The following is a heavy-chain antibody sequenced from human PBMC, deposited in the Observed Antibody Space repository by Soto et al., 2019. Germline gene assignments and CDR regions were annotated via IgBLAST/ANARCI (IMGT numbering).Heavy chain of an antibody. D-gene: IGHD1-26*01. J-gene: IGHJ3*02. Sequence: PGGSLRLSCAASGFTFSSYSMNWVRQAPGKGLEWVSSISSSSSYIYYADSVKGRFTISRDNAKNSLYLQMNSLRAEDTAVYYCAREVVGATGTLDAFDIWGPGTMVTVSS. V-gene: IGHV3-21*01. CDR2: ISSSSSYI. CDR3: AREVVGATGTLDAFDI. CDR1: GFTFSSYS.